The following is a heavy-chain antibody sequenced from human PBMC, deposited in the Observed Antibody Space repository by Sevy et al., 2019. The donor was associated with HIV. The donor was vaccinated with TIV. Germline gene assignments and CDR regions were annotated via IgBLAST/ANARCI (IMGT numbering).Heavy chain of an antibody. CDR1: GGSFSGYY. CDR2: INHSGST. J-gene: IGHJ5*02. V-gene: IGHV4-34*01. CDR3: ARGGGQQLAPGNWFDP. D-gene: IGHD6-13*01. Sequence: KQSQTLSLTCAVYGGSFSGYYWSWVRQPPGKGLEWIGEINHSGSTNYNPSLKSRVTISVDTSKNQFSLKLSSVTAADTAVYYCARGGGQQLAPGNWFDPWGQGTLVTVSS.